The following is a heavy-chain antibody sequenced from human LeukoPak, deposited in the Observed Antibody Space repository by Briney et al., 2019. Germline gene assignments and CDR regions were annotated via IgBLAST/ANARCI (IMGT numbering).Heavy chain of an antibody. J-gene: IGHJ4*02. V-gene: IGHV3-53*01. D-gene: IGHD3-10*01. CDR3: ARVSSYGSGSYYHYYFDY. CDR1: GFTVSGNY. CDR2: IYSGGTT. Sequence: PGGSLRLSCAASGFTVSGNYMSWVRQAPGKGLEWVSVIYSGGTTSYADSVKGRFTISRDNSKNTLFLQLNSLRAEDTAVYYCARVSSYGSGSYYHYYFDYWGQGTLVTVSS.